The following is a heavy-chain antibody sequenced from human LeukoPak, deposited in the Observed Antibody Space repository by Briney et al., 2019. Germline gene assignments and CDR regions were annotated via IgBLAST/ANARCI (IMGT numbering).Heavy chain of an antibody. CDR3: ARGFRITIFGVVIQDNWFDP. V-gene: IGHV1-8*01. J-gene: IGHJ5*02. D-gene: IGHD3-3*01. CDR1: GYTFTSYD. CDR2: MNPNSGNT. Sequence: ASVKVSCKASGYTFTSYDINWVRQATGQGLEWMGWMNPNSGNTGYAQKFQGRATMTRNTSISTAYMELSSLRAEDTAVYYCARGFRITIFGVVIQDNWFDPWGQGTLVTVSS.